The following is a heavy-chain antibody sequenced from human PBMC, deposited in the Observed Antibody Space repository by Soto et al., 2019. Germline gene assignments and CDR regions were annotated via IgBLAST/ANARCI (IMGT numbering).Heavy chain of an antibody. D-gene: IGHD1-26*01. CDR3: ARGRGATTSHYYYYGMDV. V-gene: IGHV3-33*01. Sequence: QVQLVESGGGVVQPGRSLRLSCAASGFTFSSYGMHWVRQAPGKGLEWVAVIWYDGSNKYYADSVKGRFTISRDNSKNTLYLQVNRLRAEDTAVYYCARGRGATTSHYYYYGMDVWGQGTTVTVSS. CDR1: GFTFSSYG. J-gene: IGHJ6*02. CDR2: IWYDGSNK.